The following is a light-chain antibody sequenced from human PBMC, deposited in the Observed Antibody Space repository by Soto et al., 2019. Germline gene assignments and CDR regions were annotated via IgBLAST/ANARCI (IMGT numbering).Light chain of an antibody. V-gene: IGLV5-45*03. CDR3: MIWYASSWV. CDR2: YKSDSDK. J-gene: IGLJ3*02. Sequence: QLVLTQPSSLSASPGASASLTCTLRSGINVGTYRIYWYQQKPGSPPQYLLRYKSDSDKQQGSGVPSRFSGSKDASANVGILLISGLQSEDVADYYCMIWYASSWVFGGGTKLTVL. CDR1: SGINVGTYR.